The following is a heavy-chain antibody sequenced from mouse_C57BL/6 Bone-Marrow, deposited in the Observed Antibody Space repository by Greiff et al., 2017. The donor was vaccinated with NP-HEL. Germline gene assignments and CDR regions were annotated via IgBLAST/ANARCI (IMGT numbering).Heavy chain of an antibody. CDR3: ASASHLDDYIGFAY. D-gene: IGHD2-4*01. CDR2: ISDGGSYT. CDR1: GFTFSSYA. Sequence: EVQLVEPGGGLVKPGGSLKLSCAASGFTFSSYAMSWVRQTPEKRLEWVATISDGGSYTYYPDNVKGRSTISRDNAKNNMYLQMSHLKSEDKAMYYCASASHLDDYIGFAYWGHGTLVTVS. J-gene: IGHJ3*01. V-gene: IGHV5-4*01.